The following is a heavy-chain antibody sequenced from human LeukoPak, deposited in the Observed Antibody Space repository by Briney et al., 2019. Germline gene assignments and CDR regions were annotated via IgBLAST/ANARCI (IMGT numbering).Heavy chain of an antibody. J-gene: IGHJ4*02. CDR1: GGSISSYY. CDR3: ARLHYDSSGYYYVLFDY. Sequence: SETLSLTCTVSGGSISSYYWSWIRQPAGKGLEWIGRIYTSGSTNYNPSLKSRVTISVDRSKNQFSLKLSSVTAADTAVYYCARLHYDSSGYYYVLFDYWGQGTLVTVSS. V-gene: IGHV4-4*07. CDR2: IYTSGST. D-gene: IGHD3-22*01.